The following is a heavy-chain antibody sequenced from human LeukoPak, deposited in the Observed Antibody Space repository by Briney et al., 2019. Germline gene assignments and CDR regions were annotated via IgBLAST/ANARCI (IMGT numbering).Heavy chain of an antibody. Sequence: PGGSLRLSCAASGFTVSSNYMSWVRQAPGKGLEWDSVIYSGGSTYYADSVKGRFTISRDNSKNTLYLQMNSLRAEDTAVYYCARDRYDHYYGSGAPDYWGQGTLVTVSS. CDR2: IYSGGST. J-gene: IGHJ4*02. CDR1: GFTVSSNY. D-gene: IGHD3-10*01. V-gene: IGHV3-53*01. CDR3: ARDRYDHYYGSGAPDY.